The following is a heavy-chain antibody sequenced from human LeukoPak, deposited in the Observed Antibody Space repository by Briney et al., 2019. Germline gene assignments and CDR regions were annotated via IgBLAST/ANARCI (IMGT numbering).Heavy chain of an antibody. CDR3: ARCTTASSGWCNWLDP. CDR1: GFTVSSNY. V-gene: IGHV3-21*01. D-gene: IGHD3-22*01. J-gene: IGHJ5*02. Sequence: PGGSLRLSCAASGFTVSSNYMTWVRQAPGKGLEWVSSISSSSSYIYYADSVKGRFTISRDNAKNSLYLQMNRLRAEDTAVYYCARCTTASSGWCNWLDPWGQGTLVTVSS. CDR2: ISSSSSYI.